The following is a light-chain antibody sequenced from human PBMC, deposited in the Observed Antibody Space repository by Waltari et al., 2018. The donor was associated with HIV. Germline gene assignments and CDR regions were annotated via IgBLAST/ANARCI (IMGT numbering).Light chain of an antibody. CDR3: QVWDSTSDHVL. CDR2: YDT. CDR1: NIERKS. Sequence: SSLLTQTPSVSVAPGKTARITCGGKNIERKSVHWYQQKPGQAPLLVIYYDTDRPSGIAVRFSGSNSGNTATLTISRVGDGDEADYYCQVWDSTSDHVLFGGGTRLTVL. V-gene: IGLV3-21*04. J-gene: IGLJ2*01.